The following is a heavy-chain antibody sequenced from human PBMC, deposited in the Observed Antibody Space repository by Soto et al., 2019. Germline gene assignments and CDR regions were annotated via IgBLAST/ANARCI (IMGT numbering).Heavy chain of an antibody. CDR3: ARGKQLVPFDY. CDR2: IYYSGST. J-gene: IGHJ4*02. D-gene: IGHD6-6*01. CDR1: GGSISSYY. V-gene: IGHV4-59*01. Sequence: SETLSLTCTVYGGSISSYYWSWIRQPPGKGLEWIGYIYYSGSTNYNPSLKGRVTISVDTSKNQFSLKLSSVTAADTAVYYCARGKQLVPFDYWGQGTLVTVSS.